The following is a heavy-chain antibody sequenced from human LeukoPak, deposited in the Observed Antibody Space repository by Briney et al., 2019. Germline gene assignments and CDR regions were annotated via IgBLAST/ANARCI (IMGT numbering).Heavy chain of an antibody. V-gene: IGHV3-74*01. CDR2: INSDGSST. Sequence: GGSLRLSCAASGFTFSSCSMNWVRQAPGKGLVWVSRINSDGSSTSYADSVKGRFTISRDNAKNTLYLQMNSLRAEDTAVYYCARAQWAAAGISLVDGYYYMDVWGKGTTVTVSS. CDR3: ARAQWAAAGISLVDGYYYMDV. J-gene: IGHJ6*03. D-gene: IGHD6-13*01. CDR1: GFTFSSCS.